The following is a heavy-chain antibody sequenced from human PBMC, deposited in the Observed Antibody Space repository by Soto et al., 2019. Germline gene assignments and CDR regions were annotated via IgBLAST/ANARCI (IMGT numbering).Heavy chain of an antibody. V-gene: IGHV3-23*01. CDR2: ISGSGYQT. CDR3: AKGRYFDASGGCANF. D-gene: IGHD3-22*01. CDR1: GFTFNSYA. J-gene: IGHJ4*02. Sequence: EVQLLESGGGFLQPGGSQRLSCVASGFTFNSYAMSWVRQTPEKGLEWVSTISGSGYQTYYAQSVQGRFTISRDNSESTVYLQMNGLRAEDSATYYCAKGRYFDASGGCANFWGQGTLVTVSS.